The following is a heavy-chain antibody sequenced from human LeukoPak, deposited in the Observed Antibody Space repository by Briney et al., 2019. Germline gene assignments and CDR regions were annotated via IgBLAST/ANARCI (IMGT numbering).Heavy chain of an antibody. D-gene: IGHD5-18*01. Sequence: GASVKVSCKASGYTFTGYYMHWVRQAPGQGLEWMGWINPNSGGTNYAQKFQGRVTMTTDTSTSTAYMELRSLRSDDSAVYYCARDLWTRDGYSYGTHFDYWGQGTLVTVSS. CDR3: ARDLWTRDGYSYGTHFDY. J-gene: IGHJ4*02. CDR1: GYTFTGYY. CDR2: INPNSGGT. V-gene: IGHV1-2*02.